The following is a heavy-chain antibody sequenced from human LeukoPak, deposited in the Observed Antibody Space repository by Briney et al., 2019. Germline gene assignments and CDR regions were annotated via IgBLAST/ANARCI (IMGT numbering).Heavy chain of an antibody. V-gene: IGHV4-61*02. Sequence: SQTLSLTCTVSGGSISSGGYHWSWIRQPAGKGLEWIGRIYTSGSTNYNPSLKSRVTISVDTSKNQFSLKLSSVTAADTAVYYCAREVSGYAEYYYYYMDVWGKGTTVTVSS. J-gene: IGHJ6*03. CDR3: AREVSGYAEYYYYYMDV. D-gene: IGHD5-12*01. CDR2: IYTSGST. CDR1: GGSISSGGYH.